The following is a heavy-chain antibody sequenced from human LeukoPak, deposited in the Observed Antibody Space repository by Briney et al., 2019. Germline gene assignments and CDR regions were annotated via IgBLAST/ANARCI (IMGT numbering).Heavy chain of an antibody. J-gene: IGHJ4*02. D-gene: IGHD3-22*01. V-gene: IGHV4-59*01. Sequence: PSETLSPTCTVSGGSISSYYWSWIRQPPGKGLEWIGYIYYSGSTNYNPSLKSRVIISVDTSKNQFSLKLSSVTAADTAVYYCARGHSSSSGYSPFDYWGQGTLVTVSS. CDR2: IYYSGST. CDR3: ARGHSSSSGYSPFDY. CDR1: GGSISSYY.